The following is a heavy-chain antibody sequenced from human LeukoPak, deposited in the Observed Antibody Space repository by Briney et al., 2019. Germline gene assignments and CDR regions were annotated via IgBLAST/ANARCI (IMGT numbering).Heavy chain of an antibody. J-gene: IGHJ6*03. V-gene: IGHV4-4*07. CDR2: IYTSGST. CDR3: ARLGSAGSYYPYQYYYMDV. Sequence: SETLSLTCTVSGGSISSYYWSWIRQPAGKGLEWIGRIYTSGSTNYNPSLKSRVTMSVDTSKNQFSLKLSSVTAADTAVYYCARLGSAGSYYPYQYYYMDVWGKGTTVTISS. CDR1: GGSISSYY. D-gene: IGHD3-10*01.